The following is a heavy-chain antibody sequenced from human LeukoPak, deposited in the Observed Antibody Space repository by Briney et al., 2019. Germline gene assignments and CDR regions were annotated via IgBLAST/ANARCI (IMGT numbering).Heavy chain of an antibody. CDR2: IHDSGTA. J-gene: IGHJ3*02. D-gene: IGHD6-13*01. CDR3: AKGKQQLAYDSFDI. Sequence: SETLSLTCTVSRGSISSHYWSWIRQPPGKGLEWIGNIHDSGTANYSPSLKSRVTISVDTSKNNFSLKLTSVTAADTAIYHCAKGKQQLAYDSFDIWGQGTMVTVSS. V-gene: IGHV4-59*11. CDR1: RGSISSHY.